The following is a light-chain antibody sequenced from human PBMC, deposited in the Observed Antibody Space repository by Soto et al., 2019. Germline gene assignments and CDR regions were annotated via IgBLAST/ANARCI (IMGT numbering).Light chain of an antibody. J-gene: IGKJ4*01. V-gene: IGKV3-20*01. Sequence: EIVLTQSPGTLSLSPGERATLSCRASQSVTSNSLAWYQQKPGQPPRLLIYDASSRATDIPDRFSGTGSGTDFALIISRVEPEDFAMYYCQQYGASPSLTFGGGTKVVIK. CDR2: DAS. CDR3: QQYGASPSLT. CDR1: QSVTSNS.